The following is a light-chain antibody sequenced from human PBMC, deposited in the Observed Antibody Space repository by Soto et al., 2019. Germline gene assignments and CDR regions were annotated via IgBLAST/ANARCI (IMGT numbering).Light chain of an antibody. Sequence: EMGLTQSPGTLSLSPGERDTLSCRASQTISSSSLTWYQQRPGQAPRLLIYGTSNRATGIPDRISGSGSGTDFILTITRLEPEDFAVYYCQQYGRTFGQGTKVDIK. V-gene: IGKV3-20*01. J-gene: IGKJ1*01. CDR3: QQYGRT. CDR2: GTS. CDR1: QTISSSS.